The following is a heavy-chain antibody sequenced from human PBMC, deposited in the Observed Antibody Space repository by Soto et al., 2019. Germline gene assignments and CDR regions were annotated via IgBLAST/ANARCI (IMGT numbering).Heavy chain of an antibody. D-gene: IGHD5-18*01. J-gene: IGHJ4*02. V-gene: IGHV4-59*12. CDR2: IYYSGST. CDR1: GGSISSYY. Sequence: SETLSLTCTVSGGSISSYYWSWIRQPPGKGLEWIGYIYYSGSTNYNPSLKSRVTISVDKSKNQFSLKLSSVTAADTAVYYCARRGRGGYSYGFDYWGQGTLVTVSS. CDR3: ARRGRGGYSYGFDY.